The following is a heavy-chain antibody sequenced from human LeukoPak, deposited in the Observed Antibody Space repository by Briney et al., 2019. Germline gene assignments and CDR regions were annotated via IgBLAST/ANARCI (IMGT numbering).Heavy chain of an antibody. CDR2: IDLNGNNI. CDR1: GFPLSIYS. CDR3: ARDRGLGLPNWFDS. J-gene: IGHJ5*01. D-gene: IGHD3-16*01. Sequence: GGSLRLSCARSGFPLSIYSIDWVRHAPGKGLEWVSSIDLNGNNINYADSVKDRFTISRDNAKSSLFLQMDSRRVEDRAIYYCARDRGLGLPNWFDSWGQGTLVTVSS. V-gene: IGHV3-21*01.